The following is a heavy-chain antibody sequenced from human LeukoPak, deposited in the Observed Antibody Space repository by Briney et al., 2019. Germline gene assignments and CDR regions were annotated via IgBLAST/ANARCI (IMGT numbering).Heavy chain of an antibody. J-gene: IGHJ4*02. Sequence: GGSLRLSCAASGFTFSSYAMHWVHQAPGKGLEYVSAISSNGGSTYYANSVKGRFTISRDNSKNTLYLQMGSLRAEDMAVYYCARGERYSGYDFDYWGQGTLVTVSS. V-gene: IGHV3-64*01. D-gene: IGHD5-12*01. CDR2: ISSNGGST. CDR1: GFTFSSYA. CDR3: ARGERYSGYDFDY.